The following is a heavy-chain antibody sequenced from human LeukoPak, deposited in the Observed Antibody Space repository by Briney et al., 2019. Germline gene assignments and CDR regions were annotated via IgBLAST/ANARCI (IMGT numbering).Heavy chain of an antibody. CDR3: AREGYSSGWLDY. V-gene: IGHV3-30-3*01. CDR1: GFTFSSYA. CDR2: ISYDGSNK. D-gene: IGHD6-19*01. J-gene: IGHJ4*02. Sequence: PGRSLRLSCAASGFTFSSYAMHWVRQAPGKGLEWVAVISYDGSNKYYADSVKGRFTISRDNSKNTLYLQMNSLGAEDTAVYYCAREGYSSGWLDYWGQGTLVTVSS.